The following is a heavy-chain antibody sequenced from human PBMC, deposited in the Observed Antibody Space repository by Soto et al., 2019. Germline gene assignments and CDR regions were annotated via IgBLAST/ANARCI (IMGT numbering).Heavy chain of an antibody. Sequence: QVQLVESGGGVVQPGTSLRLTCAGSGFTFSRNGMHWVRQAPGKGLEWVALVSYDGTKKYYVDSVKGRFTISRDNSKNTLYLQMNSLRAEDTAVYYCARWVGGSMSDNSGKYDSWGQGTLVTVSS. V-gene: IGHV3-30*03. CDR2: VSYDGTKK. J-gene: IGHJ5*01. D-gene: IGHD3-22*01. CDR3: ARWVGGSMSDNSGKYDS. CDR1: GFTFSRNG.